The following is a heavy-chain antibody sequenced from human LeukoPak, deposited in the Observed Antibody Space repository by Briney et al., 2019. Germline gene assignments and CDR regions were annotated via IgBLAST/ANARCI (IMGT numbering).Heavy chain of an antibody. D-gene: IGHD1-1*01. CDR1: GFTFSSYA. J-gene: IGHJ4*02. CDR2: IRWDDER. CDR3: SRITTNGYFEY. Sequence: GGSLRLSCEASGFTFSSYAMSWVRQAPGKGLEWVASIRWDDERHHVDSVTGRFSVSRDNAKNSLYLQMNSLRAEDTAVYFCSRITTNGYFEYWGQGALVTVSS. V-gene: IGHV3-7*01.